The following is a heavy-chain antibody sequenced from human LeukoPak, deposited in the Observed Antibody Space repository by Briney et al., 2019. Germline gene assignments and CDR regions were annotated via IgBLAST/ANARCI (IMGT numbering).Heavy chain of an antibody. V-gene: IGHV3-21*01. D-gene: IGHD2-2*01. J-gene: IGHJ4*02. Sequence: GGSLRLSCAASGFTFSSYSMNWVRQAPGKGLEWVSSISSSSSYIYYADSVKGRFTISRDNAKNSLYLQMNSLRAEDTAVYYCARGIGYCSSTSYYFDYWGQGTLVTVSS. CDR2: ISSSSSYI. CDR1: GFTFSSYS. CDR3: ARGIGYCSSTSYYFDY.